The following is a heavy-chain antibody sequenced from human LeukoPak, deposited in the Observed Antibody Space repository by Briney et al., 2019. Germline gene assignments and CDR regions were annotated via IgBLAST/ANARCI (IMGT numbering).Heavy chain of an antibody. CDR1: GGSLSGYY. Sequence: SETLSLTCAVYGGSLSGYYWSWIRQPPGKGLEWIGEINHSGSTNYNPSLKSRVTISVDTSKNQFSLKLSSVTAADTAVYYCARGRAAAGTLYYYYMDVWGKGTTVTVSS. CDR3: ARGRAAAGTLYYYYMDV. D-gene: IGHD6-13*01. J-gene: IGHJ6*03. CDR2: INHSGST. V-gene: IGHV4-34*01.